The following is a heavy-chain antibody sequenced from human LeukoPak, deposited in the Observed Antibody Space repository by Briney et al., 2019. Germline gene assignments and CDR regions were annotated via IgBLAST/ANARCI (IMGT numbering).Heavy chain of an antibody. CDR1: GGSFSGYY. J-gene: IGHJ4*02. V-gene: IGHV4-34*01. D-gene: IGHD2-2*01. CDR2: INHSGST. Sequence: SETLSLTCAVYGGSFSGYYWSWIRQPPGKGLEWIGEINHSGSTNYNPSLKSRVTTSVDTSKNQFSLKLSSVTAADTAVYYCARALRLGYCSSTSCPKKGYFDYWGQGTLVTVSS. CDR3: ARALRLGYCSSTSCPKKGYFDY.